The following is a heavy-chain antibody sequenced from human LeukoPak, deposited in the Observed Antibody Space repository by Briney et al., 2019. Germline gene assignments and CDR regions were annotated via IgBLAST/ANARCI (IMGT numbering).Heavy chain of an antibody. J-gene: IGHJ4*02. V-gene: IGHV3-23*01. D-gene: IGHD3-22*01. CDR3: AKQPGSVVDSSGSLSRH. CDR2: ISGSGAST. Sequence: GGSLRLSCAASGFTFSSYAMSWVRQAPGKGLEWVSTISGSGASTYYADSVKGRFTISRDNSKNTLYLQMNRLRAEDTAVYYCAKQPGSVVDSSGSLSRHWGQGTLVTVSS. CDR1: GFTFSSYA.